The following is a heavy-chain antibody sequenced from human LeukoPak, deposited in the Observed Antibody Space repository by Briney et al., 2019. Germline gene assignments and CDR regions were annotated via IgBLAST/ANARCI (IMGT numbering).Heavy chain of an antibody. CDR1: GFTFNSYA. CDR2: ISTNGAST. V-gene: IGHV3-64*02. CDR3: ARGEGIYCGGDCSALDY. D-gene: IGHD2-21*02. J-gene: IGHJ4*02. Sequence: GGSLRLSCAASGFTFNSYAMHWVRQAPGKGLEYVSAISTNGASTYYADSVKDRFSISRDNSKNTLYLQMGSLRAEDMAVYYCARGEGIYCGGDCSALDYWGQGTLVTVSS.